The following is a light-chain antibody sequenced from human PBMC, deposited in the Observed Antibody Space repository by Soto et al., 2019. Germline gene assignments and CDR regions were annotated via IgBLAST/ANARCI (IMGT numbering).Light chain of an antibody. CDR3: QQGHNWPLT. J-gene: IGKJ2*01. Sequence: EIVMTQSPATLSRSPGERAALSCRASQRSNSELAWHQQKPGQPTRRLIYGASTRATGVPARFTGSESGSEFTLTISGLQSEDFAVYYCQQGHNWPLTFGQGTRLEI. CDR1: QRSNSE. V-gene: IGKV3-15*01. CDR2: GAS.